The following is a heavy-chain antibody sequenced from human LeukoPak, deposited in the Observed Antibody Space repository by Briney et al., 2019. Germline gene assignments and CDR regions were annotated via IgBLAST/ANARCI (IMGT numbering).Heavy chain of an antibody. V-gene: IGHV3-53*01. J-gene: IGHJ4*02. CDR3: ARAAGLGSYYFDY. D-gene: IGHD1-26*01. CDR1: GFTFSEFE. Sequence: GGSLRLSCAASGFTFSEFEMNWVRQAPGKGLEWVSVIYSGGSTYYADSVKGRFTISRDNSKNTLYLQMNSLRAEDTAVYYCARAAGLGSYYFDYWGQGTLVTVSS. CDR2: IYSGGST.